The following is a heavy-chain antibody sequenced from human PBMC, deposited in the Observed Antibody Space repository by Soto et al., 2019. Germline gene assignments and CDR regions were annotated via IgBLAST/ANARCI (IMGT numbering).Heavy chain of an antibody. Sequence: GGSLRLSCSASGFTVSSNYMSWVRQAPGKGLEWVSVIYSGGSTYYADSVKGRFTISRDNSKNTLYLQMNSLRAEDTAVYYCASSRVIEYSSSYKYYYYYYMDVWGKGTTVTV. V-gene: IGHV3-66*01. CDR1: GFTVSSNY. J-gene: IGHJ6*03. CDR3: ASSRVIEYSSSYKYYYYYYMDV. D-gene: IGHD6-6*01. CDR2: IYSGGST.